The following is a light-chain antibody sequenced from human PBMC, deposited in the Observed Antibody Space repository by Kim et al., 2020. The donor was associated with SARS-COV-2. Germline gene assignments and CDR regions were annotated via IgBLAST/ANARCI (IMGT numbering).Light chain of an antibody. J-gene: IGKJ4*01. CDR2: GAS. CDR3: QQYGSPLLT. Sequence: PGERATLSCRARQSFSSTYLAWYQQKPGQAPRLLISGASSRATGIPDRFSGSGSGTDFTLTISRLEPEDFGVYYCQQYGSPLLTFGGGTKVDIK. CDR1: QSFSSTY. V-gene: IGKV3-20*01.